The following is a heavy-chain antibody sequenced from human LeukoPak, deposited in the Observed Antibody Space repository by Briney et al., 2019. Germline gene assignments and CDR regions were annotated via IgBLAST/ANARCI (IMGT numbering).Heavy chain of an antibody. Sequence: SETLSLTCTVSGGSISSYYWSWIRQPPGKGLEWIAYIYYSGSTNYNPPLKSRVTISVDTSKNQFSLKLRSVTAADTAVYYCARTTEGGYTYGYFYYYYMDVWGKGTTVTISS. V-gene: IGHV4-59*01. D-gene: IGHD5-18*01. CDR3: ARTTEGGYTYGYFYYYYMDV. CDR2: IYYSGST. J-gene: IGHJ6*03. CDR1: GGSISSYY.